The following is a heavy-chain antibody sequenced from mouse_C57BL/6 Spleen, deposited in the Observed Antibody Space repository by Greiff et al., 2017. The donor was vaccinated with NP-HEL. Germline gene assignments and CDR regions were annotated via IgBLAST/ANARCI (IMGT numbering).Heavy chain of an antibody. CDR2: ISSGSSTI. CDR1: GFTFSDYG. D-gene: IGHD2-12*01. Sequence: EVKLVESGGGLVKPGGSLKLSCAASGFTFSDYGMHWVRQAPEKGLEWVAYISSGSSTIYYADTVKGRFTISRDNAKNTLFLQMTSLRSEDTAMYYCAKPYSSWFAYWGQGTLVTVSA. V-gene: IGHV5-17*01. CDR3: AKPYSSWFAY. J-gene: IGHJ3*01.